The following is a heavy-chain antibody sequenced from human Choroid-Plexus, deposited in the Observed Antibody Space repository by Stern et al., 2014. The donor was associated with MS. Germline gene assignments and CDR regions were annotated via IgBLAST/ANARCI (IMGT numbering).Heavy chain of an antibody. CDR3: ASAYSSSHYYFDY. CDR2: IWYDGSNP. CDR1: GFSFSRYA. J-gene: IGHJ4*02. Sequence: VQLVEISGGAVSFKKTLRLSCAASGFSFSRYAMHWVRQAPGKGLEWVALIWYDGSNPYYADSVTGRFTISRDNFKNTLYLQMNSLRAEDTAVYYCASAYSSSHYYFDYWGQGTLVTVSS. D-gene: IGHD6-13*01. V-gene: IGHV3-33*01.